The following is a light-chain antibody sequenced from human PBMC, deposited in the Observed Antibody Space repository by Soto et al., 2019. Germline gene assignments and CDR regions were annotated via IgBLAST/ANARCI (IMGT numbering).Light chain of an antibody. Sequence: PGERATLSCRASQSVSSIFLAWYQHKPGQAPRLLIYGASTRATGIPDRFSGSGSGTDFILTISRLEPEDFAVYYCQQYGSSPRTFGHGTRVEIK. J-gene: IGKJ1*01. CDR3: QQYGSSPRT. CDR2: GAS. CDR1: QSVSSIF. V-gene: IGKV3-20*01.